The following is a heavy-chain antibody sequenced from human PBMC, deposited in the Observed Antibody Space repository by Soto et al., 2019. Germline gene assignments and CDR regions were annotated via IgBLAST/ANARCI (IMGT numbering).Heavy chain of an antibody. CDR2: ISEGGTTT. J-gene: IGHJ4*02. V-gene: IGHV3-48*03. CDR1: GFMFNDYE. Sequence: EVQSVESGGGLAQSGGSLRLSCAASGFMFNDYEMNWVRQAPGKGLEWVSYISEGGTTTHYTDSVKGRFTISRDNAKESLYLQMNSLTPEDTATYFCVRDARGGGLLLWDCWGQGVVVSVSS. D-gene: IGHD3-16*01. CDR3: VRDARGGGLLLWDC.